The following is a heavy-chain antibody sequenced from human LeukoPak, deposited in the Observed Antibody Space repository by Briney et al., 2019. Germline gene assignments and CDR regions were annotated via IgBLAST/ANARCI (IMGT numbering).Heavy chain of an antibody. CDR3: ARDQGVLLWFGDHRPRSGMDV. J-gene: IGHJ6*02. V-gene: IGHV1-18*01. CDR1: GYTFTSYG. Sequence: ASVKVSSKASGYTFTSYGISWVRQAPGQGLEWMGWISAYNGSTNYAQKLQGRVTMTTDTSTSTAYMELRSLRSDDTAVYYCARDQGVLLWFGDHRPRSGMDVWGQGTPFTVSS. D-gene: IGHD3-10*01. CDR2: ISAYNGST.